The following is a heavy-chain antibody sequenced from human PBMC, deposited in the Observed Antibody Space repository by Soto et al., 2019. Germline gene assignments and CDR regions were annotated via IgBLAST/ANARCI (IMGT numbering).Heavy chain of an antibody. CDR2: ISGSGGST. V-gene: IGHV3-23*01. CDR1: GFTFSSYA. D-gene: IGHD2-15*01. CDR3: ARGVFIVVVVAPVDY. J-gene: IGHJ4*02. Sequence: EVQLLESGGGLVQPGGSLRLSCAASGFTFSSYAMSWVRQAPGKGLEWVSAISGSGGSTYYADSVKGRFTSSRDNYKNTLYLEMNSLRAEDTAVYYCARGVFIVVVVAPVDYWGQGTLVTVSS.